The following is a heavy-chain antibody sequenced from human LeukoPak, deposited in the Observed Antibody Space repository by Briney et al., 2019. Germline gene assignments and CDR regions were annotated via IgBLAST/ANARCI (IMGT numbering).Heavy chain of an antibody. D-gene: IGHD6-13*01. CDR1: GGSISSSSYY. J-gene: IGHJ4*02. V-gene: IGHV4-61*01. CDR3: ANGYSSSWYGY. CDR2: IYYSGST. Sequence: PSETLSLTCTVSGGSISSSSYYWSWIRQPPGKGLEWIGYIYYSGSTNYNPSLKSRVTISVDTSKNQFSLKLSSVTAADTAVYYCANGYSSSWYGYWGQGTLVTVSS.